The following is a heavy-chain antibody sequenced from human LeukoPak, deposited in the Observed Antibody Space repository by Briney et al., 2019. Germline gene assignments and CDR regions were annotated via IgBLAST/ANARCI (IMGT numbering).Heavy chain of an antibody. D-gene: IGHD2-2*01. CDR2: IYPGDSDT. CDR3: ARIGTYEYLLLLNAFDM. Sequence: GESLKISCEGSGSSFTSYWIAWVRQMPGKGLEWMGIIYPGDSDTRYSPSFQGQVTISADKSISTAYLQWSSLKASDTAMYYCARIGTYEYLLLLNAFDMWGQGTMVTVSS. V-gene: IGHV5-51*01. CDR1: GSSFTSYW. J-gene: IGHJ3*02.